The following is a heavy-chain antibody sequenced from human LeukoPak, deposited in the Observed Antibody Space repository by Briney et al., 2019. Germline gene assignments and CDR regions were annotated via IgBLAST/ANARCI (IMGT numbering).Heavy chain of an antibody. CDR2: INPNSGGT. J-gene: IGHJ4*02. CDR1: GYTFTGYY. Sequence: ASVKVSCKASGYTFTGYYMHWVRQAPGQGLEWMGWINPNSGGTNYAQKFQGRVTMTRDTSISTAYMELSRLRSDDTAVYYCAKPKRGIAVAGNFDYWGQGTLVTVSS. D-gene: IGHD6-19*01. V-gene: IGHV1-2*02. CDR3: AKPKRGIAVAGNFDY.